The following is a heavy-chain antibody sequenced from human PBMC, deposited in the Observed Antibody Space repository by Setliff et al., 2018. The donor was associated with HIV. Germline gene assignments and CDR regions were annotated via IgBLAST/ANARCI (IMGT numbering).Heavy chain of an antibody. J-gene: IGHJ4*02. Sequence: SSETLSLTCTVSGDSISSYSWNWIRQSPGGGLEWIGFIFSSGSTNYNPSLKSRVTISVDTSKNQFSLKLSSVTAADTAVYYCASFSPPFDYWGQGTLVTVSS. CDR1: GDSISSYS. CDR2: IFSSGST. D-gene: IGHD3-3*01. V-gene: IGHV4-4*09. CDR3: ASFSPPFDY.